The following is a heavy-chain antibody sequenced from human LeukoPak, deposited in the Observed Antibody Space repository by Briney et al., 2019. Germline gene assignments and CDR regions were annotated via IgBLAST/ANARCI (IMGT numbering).Heavy chain of an antibody. J-gene: IGHJ3*02. V-gene: IGHV3-7*01. D-gene: IGHD2-8*01. CDR3: ARGLMVQDAFDI. Sequence: PGGSLRLSCAASGFTFSDYYMSWIRQAPGKGLEWVANIKQDGSEKYYVDSVKGRFTISRDNAKNSLSLQMSSLRAEDTAVYYCARGLMVQDAFDIWGQGTMVTVSS. CDR2: IKQDGSEK. CDR1: GFTFSDYY.